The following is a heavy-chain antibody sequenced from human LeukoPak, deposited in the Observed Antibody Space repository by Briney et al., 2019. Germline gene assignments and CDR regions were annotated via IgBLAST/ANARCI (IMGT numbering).Heavy chain of an antibody. CDR3: ARSNREFASGTGDY. V-gene: IGHV3-7*05. D-gene: IGHD1-14*01. CDR1: GITLSTYW. J-gene: IGHJ4*02. CDR2: INQVGSQK. Sequence: PGGSLGLSCAASGITLSTYWMSWVCQAPGKGLEWVANINQVGSQKYYVDSVKGRFSISRDNAKNSLYLQMNSLRAEDPAVYYCARSNREFASGTGDYWGQGTLVTVSS.